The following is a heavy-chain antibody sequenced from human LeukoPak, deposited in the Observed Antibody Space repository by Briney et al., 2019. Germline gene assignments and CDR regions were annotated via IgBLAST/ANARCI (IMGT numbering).Heavy chain of an antibody. J-gene: IGHJ1*01. CDR1: GFTFSSFA. D-gene: IGHD6-13*01. CDR2: ISSNGGST. Sequence: TGGSLRLSCSASGFTFSSFAMHWVRQAPGKGLEYVSAISSNGGSTYYAGSVKGRFTISRDNSKNTLYLQMSSLRAEDTAVYYCVKSSSSWSQFEYFQHWGQGTLVTVSS. CDR3: VKSSSSWSQFEYFQH. V-gene: IGHV3-64D*06.